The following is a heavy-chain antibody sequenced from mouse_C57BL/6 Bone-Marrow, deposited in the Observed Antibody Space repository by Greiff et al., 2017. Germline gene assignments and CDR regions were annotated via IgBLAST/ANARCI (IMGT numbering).Heavy chain of an antibody. Sequence: QVQLKQPGAELVKPGASVKLSCKASGYTFTSYWMQWVKQRPGQGLEWIGEIDPSDSYTNYNQKFKGKATLTVDTSSSSAYMQLSSLTSEDSAVYYCARLYDYGSRPLRYFDVWGTGTTVTVSS. CDR2: IDPSDSYT. CDR3: ARLYDYGSRPLRYFDV. D-gene: IGHD1-1*01. J-gene: IGHJ1*03. V-gene: IGHV1-50*01. CDR1: GYTFTSYW.